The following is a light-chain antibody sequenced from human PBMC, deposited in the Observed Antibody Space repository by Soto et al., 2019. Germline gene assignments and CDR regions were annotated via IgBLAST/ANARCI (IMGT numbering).Light chain of an antibody. J-gene: IGLJ3*02. Sequence: QSVLTQPPSASGTPGQRVTISCSGSSSNIGSNYVYWYQQLPGTAPKLLIYRNNQRPSGVPDRFSGSTSGTSASLAISGLRSEDEADYYCAAWDDSLSGQVFGGGTKLTVL. CDR1: SSNIGSNY. V-gene: IGLV1-47*01. CDR2: RNN. CDR3: AAWDDSLSGQV.